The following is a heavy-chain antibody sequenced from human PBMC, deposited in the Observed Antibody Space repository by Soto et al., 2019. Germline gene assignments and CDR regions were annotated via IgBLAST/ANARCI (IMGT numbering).Heavy chain of an antibody. CDR3: ACWSYLDY. CDR1: GVSFGSYA. Sequence: GGSLSLSCAASGVSFGSYALSWVRQAPGKGLEWVSTISGSDGKTFYADAVKGRFSISRDTSQNTLYLQMNSLRADDTAIYYCACWSYLDYWGKGTRVTVSS. V-gene: IGHV3-23*01. J-gene: IGHJ4*02. D-gene: IGHD3-3*01. CDR2: ISGSDGKT.